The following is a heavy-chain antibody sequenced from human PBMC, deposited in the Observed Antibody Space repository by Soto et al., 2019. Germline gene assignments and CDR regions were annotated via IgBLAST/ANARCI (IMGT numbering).Heavy chain of an antibody. CDR2: MNPKSGKT. Sequence: QEQLVQSGAEVKKPGASVKVSCKASGYTFISYDINWVRQATGQGLQWMGWMNPKSGKTGYAQNFQGSVTMTWNTSINTAYLELGSRRSEDTAVYFCARGYGATLAAAAHPDAFDVWGQGTMVTVSS. D-gene: IGHD6-25*01. CDR1: GYTFISYD. J-gene: IGHJ3*01. V-gene: IGHV1-8*01. CDR3: ARGYGATLAAAAHPDAFDV.